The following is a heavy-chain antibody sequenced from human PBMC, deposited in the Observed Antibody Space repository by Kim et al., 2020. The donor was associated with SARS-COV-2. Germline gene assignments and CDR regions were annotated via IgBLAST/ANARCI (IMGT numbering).Heavy chain of an antibody. CDR1: GGSISSSSYY. Sequence: SETLSLTCTVSGGSISSSSYYWGWIRQPPGKGLEWIGSIYYSGSTYYNPSLKSRVTISVDTSKNQFSLKLSSVTAADTAVYYCAAMQLWNRAYYYGMDVWGQGTTVTVSS. CDR2: IYYSGST. D-gene: IGHD5-18*01. V-gene: IGHV4-39*07. J-gene: IGHJ6*02. CDR3: AAMQLWNRAYYYGMDV.